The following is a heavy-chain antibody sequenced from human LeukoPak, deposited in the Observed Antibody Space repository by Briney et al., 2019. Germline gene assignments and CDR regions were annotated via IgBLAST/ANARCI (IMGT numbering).Heavy chain of an antibody. V-gene: IGHV3-21*01. CDR3: ARDDRDISSFRFDY. D-gene: IGHD6-6*01. J-gene: IGHJ4*01. Sequence: PGGSLRLSCAASGFTFNTYSMNWVRQAPGKGLEWVSSISSHSHDIYYADSVKGRFTISRDNAKNSLHLQMNSLRAEDTAVYYCARDDRDISSFRFDYWGHGILVTVSS. CDR2: ISSHSHDI. CDR1: GFTFNTYS.